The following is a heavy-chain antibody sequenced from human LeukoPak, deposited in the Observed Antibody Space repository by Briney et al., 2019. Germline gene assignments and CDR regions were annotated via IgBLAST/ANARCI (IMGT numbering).Heavy chain of an antibody. V-gene: IGHV4-39*01. CDR2: IYYSGST. J-gene: IGHJ3*02. D-gene: IGHD6-19*01. Sequence: PSETLSLTCAVCGGSISSSSYYWGWIRQPPGKGLEWIGSIYYSGSTYYNPSLKSRVTISVDTSKNQFSLKLSSVTAADTAVYYCARQYSSGWYPAFGILTDAFDIWGQGTMVTVSS. CDR1: GGSISSSSYY. CDR3: ARQYSSGWYPAFGILTDAFDI.